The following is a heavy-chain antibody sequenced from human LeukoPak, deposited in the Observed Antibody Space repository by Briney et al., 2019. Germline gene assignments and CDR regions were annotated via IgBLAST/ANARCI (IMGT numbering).Heavy chain of an antibody. CDR2: IRSKAYGGTT. Sequence: PGGSLRLSCTASGFTFGDYAMSWFRQAPGKGLEWVGFIRSKAYGGTTEYAASVKGRFTISRDDSKSIAYLQMNSLKTEDTAVYYCTRVGMVVAATNNYYYYGMDVWSQGTTVTVSS. V-gene: IGHV3-49*03. CDR1: GFTFGDYA. CDR3: TRVGMVVAATNNYYYYGMDV. D-gene: IGHD2-15*01. J-gene: IGHJ6*02.